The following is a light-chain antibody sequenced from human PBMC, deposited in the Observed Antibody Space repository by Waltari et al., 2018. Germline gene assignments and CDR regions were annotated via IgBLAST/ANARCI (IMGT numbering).Light chain of an antibody. V-gene: IGKV1-16*01. J-gene: IGKJ4*01. CDR1: QGIRNY. CDR2: GGS. Sequence: DIQMTQSPSSLSVSVGDRVTITCRASQGIRNYLVWFQQKPGKAPKSLIYGGSSLQSGVPSRFSGSGSGTDFTLTISSLQPEDFATYYCQQYNSFPLTFGGGTKVEIK. CDR3: QQYNSFPLT.